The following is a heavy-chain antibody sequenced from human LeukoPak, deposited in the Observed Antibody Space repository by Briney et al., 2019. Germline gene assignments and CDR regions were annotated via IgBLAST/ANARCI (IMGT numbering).Heavy chain of an antibody. D-gene: IGHD6-19*01. J-gene: IGHJ6*03. CDR2: IYHSGST. V-gene: IGHV4-38-2*01. CDR1: GYSISSGYY. Sequence: PSETLSLTCAVSGYSISSGYYWGWIRQPPGKGLEWIGCIYHSGSTYYNPSLKSRVTISVDTSKNQFSLKLSSVTAADTAVYYCARTAVAGSYYYYMDVWGKGTTVTVSS. CDR3: ARTAVAGSYYYYMDV.